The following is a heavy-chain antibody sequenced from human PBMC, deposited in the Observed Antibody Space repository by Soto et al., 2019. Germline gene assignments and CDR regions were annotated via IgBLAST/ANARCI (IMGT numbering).Heavy chain of an antibody. CDR2: IYYSGST. J-gene: IGHJ4*02. D-gene: IGHD3-16*02. CDR1: GGSISSSSYY. CDR3: AKGGVIVPPGALFDY. Sequence: QLQLQESGPGLVKPSETLSLTCTVSGGSISSSSYYWGWIRQPPGKGLEWIGSIYYSGSTYYNPSLKSRVTISVDTSKNQFSLKLSSVTAADTAVYYCAKGGVIVPPGALFDYWGQGTLVTVSS. V-gene: IGHV4-39*01.